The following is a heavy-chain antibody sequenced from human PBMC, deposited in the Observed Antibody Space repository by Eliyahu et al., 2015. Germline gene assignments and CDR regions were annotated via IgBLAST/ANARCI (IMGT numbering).Heavy chain of an antibody. V-gene: IGHV3-23*01. CDR1: GFTFSTYA. CDR2: ISASGVTT. D-gene: IGHD4-17*01. CDR3: ARDPNGDYVGAFDM. Sequence: EVQLLESGGGLVQPGGSLRLSCXASGFTFSTYAMTWVRQAPGRGLEWVSSISASGVTTYHADSLKGRFTISRYNSKNTLYLQMNSLRAEDTAVYYCARDPNGDYVGAFDMWGQGTMVTVSS. J-gene: IGHJ3*02.